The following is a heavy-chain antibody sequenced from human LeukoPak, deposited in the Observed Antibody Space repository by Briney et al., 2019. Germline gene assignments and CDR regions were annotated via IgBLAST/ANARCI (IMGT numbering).Heavy chain of an antibody. J-gene: IGHJ4*02. CDR1: GGSISSSSYY. D-gene: IGHD6-13*01. CDR3: AVHLSSSWYYFDY. V-gene: IGHV4-39*07. Sequence: SETLSLTCTVSGGSISSSSYYWGWIRQPPGKGPAWIGSIYYSGSTYYNPSLKSRVTISVDTSKNQFSLKLSSVTAADTAVYYCAVHLSSSWYYFDYWGQGTLVTVSS. CDR2: IYYSGST.